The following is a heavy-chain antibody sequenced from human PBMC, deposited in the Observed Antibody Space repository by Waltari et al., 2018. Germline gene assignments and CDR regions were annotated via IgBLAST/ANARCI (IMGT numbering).Heavy chain of an antibody. CDR3: AKDRRYSSGWYGPGFDY. V-gene: IGHV3-30*18. CDR2: ISYDGSNK. Sequence: QVQLVESGGGVVQPGRSLRLSCAASGFTFSSYGMHWVRQAPGTGLEWVAVISYDGSNKYYADSVKGRFTISRDNSKNTLYLQMNSLRAEDTAVYYCAKDRRYSSGWYGPGFDYWGQGTLVTVSS. CDR1: GFTFSSYG. D-gene: IGHD6-19*01. J-gene: IGHJ4*02.